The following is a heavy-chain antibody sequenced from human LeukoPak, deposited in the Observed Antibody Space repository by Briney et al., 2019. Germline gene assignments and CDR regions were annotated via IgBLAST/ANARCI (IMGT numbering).Heavy chain of an antibody. CDR2: INPSGGST. J-gene: IGHJ3*02. CDR3: ARAARITMIVVVTAGDAFDI. CDR1: GYTFTSYY. D-gene: IGHD3-22*01. Sequence: ASVKVSFKASGYTFTSYYMHWVRQAPGQGLEWMGIINPSGGSTSYAQKFQGRVTMTRDTSTSTVYMELSSLRSEDTAVYYCARAARITMIVVVTAGDAFDIWGQGTMVTVSS. V-gene: IGHV1-46*01.